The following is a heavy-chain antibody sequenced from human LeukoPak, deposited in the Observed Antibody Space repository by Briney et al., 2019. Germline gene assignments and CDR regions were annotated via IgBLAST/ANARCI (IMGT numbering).Heavy chain of an antibody. CDR3: ARLSAYYDSSGYIAY. J-gene: IGHJ4*02. CDR1: GYSFTSYW. CDR2: IYPGDSDT. V-gene: IGHV5-51*01. Sequence: GESLKISCKGSGYSFTSYWIGWVRQMPGKGLEWMGIIYPGDSDTRYSPSFQGQVTISADKSISTAYLQWSSLKASDTATYYCARLSAYYDSSGYIAYWGQGTLVTVSS. D-gene: IGHD3-22*01.